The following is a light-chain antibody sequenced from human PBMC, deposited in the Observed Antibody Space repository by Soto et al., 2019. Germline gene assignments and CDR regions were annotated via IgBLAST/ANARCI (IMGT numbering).Light chain of an antibody. Sequence: DIQMTQSPSSLSASVGDRVTITCRASQSISSYLNWYQQKPGKAPKLLIYAASSLQSGVPSRFSGSGSVTDFTLTISSLQPEDFATYYCQQSYSNQVFTFGPGTKVDIK. J-gene: IGKJ3*01. CDR3: QQSYSNQVFT. CDR2: AAS. CDR1: QSISSY. V-gene: IGKV1-39*01.